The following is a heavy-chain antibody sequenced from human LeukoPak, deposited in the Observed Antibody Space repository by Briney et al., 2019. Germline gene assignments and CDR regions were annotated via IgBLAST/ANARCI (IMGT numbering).Heavy chain of an antibody. Sequence: GGSLRLSCAASGFTFRSYWMHWVRHAPGRGLVWVSRINSDGSRTNYADSVKGRFTVSRDNAKNTLYLQMNSLRAEDTAVYYCARDVTYSGSYHDVCDVWGQGTMVTVSS. V-gene: IGHV3-74*01. CDR2: INSDGSRT. CDR3: ARDVTYSGSYHDVCDV. D-gene: IGHD1-26*01. CDR1: GFTFRSYW. J-gene: IGHJ3*01.